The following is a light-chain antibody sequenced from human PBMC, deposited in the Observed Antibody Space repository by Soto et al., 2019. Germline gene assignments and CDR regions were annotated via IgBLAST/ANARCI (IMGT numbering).Light chain of an antibody. CDR3: QRLNSYPYA. V-gene: IGKV1-9*01. CDR1: LDISNY. CDR2: AAS. J-gene: IGKJ2*01. Sequence: DIQLTQSPSFLSASVGDRVTITCRASLDISNYLAWYQQNPGKAPKLLIYAASTLQSGVPSRFSGSGSGAEFALTITSLQPEDFATYYCQRLNSYPYAFGQGNKLEI.